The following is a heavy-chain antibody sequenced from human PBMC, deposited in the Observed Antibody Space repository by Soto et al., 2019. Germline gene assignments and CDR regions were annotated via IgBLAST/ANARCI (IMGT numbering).Heavy chain of an antibody. CDR3: ARIGVGSRL. D-gene: IGHD1-26*01. V-gene: IGHV1-69*18. CDR2: LAPISGSP. Sequence: VQMVQSGAEVKEPGSSVKVSCTNSGATFSHYVMSWVRQAPGQGLEWMGSLAPISGSPNYAERFEGRLTISADAGTSTMYMELRSLKYDDTAVYYCARIGVGSRLWVQGTMVTVSS. CDR1: GATFSHYV. J-gene: IGHJ3*01.